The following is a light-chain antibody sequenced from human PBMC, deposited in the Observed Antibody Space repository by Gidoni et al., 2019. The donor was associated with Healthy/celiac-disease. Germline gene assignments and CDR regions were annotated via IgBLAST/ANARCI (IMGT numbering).Light chain of an antibody. CDR3: QQYNNWPPRYT. CDR2: GAS. J-gene: IGKJ2*01. V-gene: IGKV3-15*01. CDR1: QSVSSN. Sequence: DIVITQSPATLSVSPGERATLSCRASQSVSSNLAWYQQKPGQAPRLLIYGASTRATGIPARFSGSGSGTEFTLTISSLQSEDFAVYYCQQYNNWPPRYTFGQGTKLEIK.